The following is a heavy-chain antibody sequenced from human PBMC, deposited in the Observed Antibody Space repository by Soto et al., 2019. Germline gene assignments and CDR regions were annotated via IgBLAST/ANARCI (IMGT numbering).Heavy chain of an antibody. V-gene: IGHV4-39*01. J-gene: IGHJ6*02. CDR3: ARRGYGLDV. Sequence: QVQLQESGPRLVKPSETVSLTCSVSGVPISSTSYFWAWIRQPPGQGLEWIGRTYLDGRISYNPSLESRLTISVDTSKNHFSLTMTAVTASDTALYYCARRGYGLDVWGQGPTVKVSS. CDR1: GVPISSTSYF. D-gene: IGHD6-13*01. CDR2: TYLDGRI.